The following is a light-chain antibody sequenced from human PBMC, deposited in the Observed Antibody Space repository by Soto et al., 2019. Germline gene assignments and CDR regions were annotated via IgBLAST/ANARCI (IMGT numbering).Light chain of an antibody. CDR3: CSYAGSSTFPYV. J-gene: IGLJ1*01. CDR1: SSDVGSYNL. CDR2: EVS. Sequence: SVLTQPASLSGSPGQSITISCPGNSSDVGSYNLVSWYQHHPGKAPKLMIYEVSKRPSGVSNRFSGSKSGNTASLTISGLQAEDEADYYCCSYAGSSTFPYVFGTGTKVTVL. V-gene: IGLV2-23*02.